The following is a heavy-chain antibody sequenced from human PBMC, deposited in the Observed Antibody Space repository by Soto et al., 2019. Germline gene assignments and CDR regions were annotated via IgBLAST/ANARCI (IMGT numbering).Heavy chain of an antibody. CDR3: AKDTTSSSADAFDC. CDR1: GFTFSSYA. V-gene: IGHV3-23*01. D-gene: IGHD6-25*01. J-gene: IGHJ3*01. CDR2: ISGSGGST. Sequence: EVQLLESGGGLVQPGGSLRLSCAASGFTFSSYAMSWVRQAPGKGLECVSGISGSGGSTYYADSVKGRFTISRDNSKNKLYLQMNSLRAEDTAVYYCAKDTTSSSADAFDCWGQGTMVTVSS.